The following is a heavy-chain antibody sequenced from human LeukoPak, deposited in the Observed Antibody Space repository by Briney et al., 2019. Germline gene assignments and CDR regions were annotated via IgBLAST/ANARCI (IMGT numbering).Heavy chain of an antibody. J-gene: IGHJ4*02. Sequence: GGSLSLSCAASGFTFSGYAMGWVRQAPGKGMEWVSVIIGSDGSTYYADSVKGRFTISTDNSKNTLFLQMNSLRAEDTAVSYCAKSTSFDYWGQGTLVTVSS. CDR1: GFTFSGYA. V-gene: IGHV3-23*01. CDR3: AKSTSFDY. CDR2: IIGSDGST.